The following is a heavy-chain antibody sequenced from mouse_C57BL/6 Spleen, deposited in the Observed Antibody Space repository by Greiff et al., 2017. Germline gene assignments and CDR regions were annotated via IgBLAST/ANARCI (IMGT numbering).Heavy chain of an antibody. CDR2: IYPRSGNT. CDR3: ARVYGYDGYFDV. D-gene: IGHD2-2*01. Sequence: VQLQQSGAELARPGASVKLSCKASGYTFTSYGISWVKQRTGQGLEWIGEIYPRSGNTYYNEKFKGKASLTADKSSSKAYMELRSLTSEDSAVYFCARVYGYDGYFDVGGTGTTVTVSS. J-gene: IGHJ1*03. V-gene: IGHV1-81*01. CDR1: GYTFTSYG.